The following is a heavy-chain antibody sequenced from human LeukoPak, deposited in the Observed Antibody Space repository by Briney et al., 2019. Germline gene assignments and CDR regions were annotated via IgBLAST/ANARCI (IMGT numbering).Heavy chain of an antibody. Sequence: PGGSLRLSCAASGFSFSSCAMSWVRQAPGKGLEWMGIIYPGDSDTRYSPSFQGQVTISADKSISTAYLQWSSLKASDTAMYYCARRWYYDSSGYSAFDIWGQGTMVTVSS. CDR3: ARRWYYDSSGYSAFDI. CDR1: GFSFSSCA. D-gene: IGHD3-22*01. J-gene: IGHJ3*02. CDR2: IYPGDSDT. V-gene: IGHV5-51*01.